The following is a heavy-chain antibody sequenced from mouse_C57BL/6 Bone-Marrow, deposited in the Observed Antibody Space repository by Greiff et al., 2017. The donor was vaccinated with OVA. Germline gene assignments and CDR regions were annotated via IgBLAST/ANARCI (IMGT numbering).Heavy chain of an antibody. V-gene: IGHV5-16*01. J-gene: IGHJ1*03. CDR3: ARDYGNYYWYFDV. CDR2: INYDGSST. Sequence: EVQLQQSEGGLVQPGSSMKLSCTASGFTFSDYYMAWVRQVPEKGLEWVANINYDGSSTYYLDSLKSRFIISRDNAKNILYLQMSSLKSEDTATYYCARDYGNYYWYFDVWGTGTTVTVSS. CDR1: GFTFSDYY. D-gene: IGHD2-1*01.